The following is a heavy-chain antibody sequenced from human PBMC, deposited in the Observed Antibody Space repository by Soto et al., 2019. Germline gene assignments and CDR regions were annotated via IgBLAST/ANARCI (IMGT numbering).Heavy chain of an antibody. D-gene: IGHD2-15*01. CDR3: ATNLELGYCSGGSCRTFDY. CDR1: GYTFTGYY. V-gene: IGHV1-2*04. Sequence: QVPLVQSGAEVKKPGASVKVSCKASGYTFTGYYMHWVRQAPGQGLEWMGWINPNSGGTNYAQKFQGWVTMTRDTSISTAYMELSRLRSDDTAVYYCATNLELGYCSGGSCRTFDYWGQGTLVTVSS. J-gene: IGHJ4*02. CDR2: INPNSGGT.